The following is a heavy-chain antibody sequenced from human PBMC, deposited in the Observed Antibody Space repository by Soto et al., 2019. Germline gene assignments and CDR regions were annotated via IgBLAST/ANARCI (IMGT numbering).Heavy chain of an antibody. CDR1: GYTFTSYG. CDR2: INGYTDIA. Sequence: SVKVSCKASGYTFTSYGFSWVRQAPGQGLEWMGRINGYTDIAHYAQKFQGRVTITADKSTSTAYMELSSLRSEDTAVYYCARDHLRNGMDVWGQGTTVTVSS. V-gene: IGHV1-69*04. CDR3: ARDHLRNGMDV. D-gene: IGHD5-12*01. J-gene: IGHJ6*02.